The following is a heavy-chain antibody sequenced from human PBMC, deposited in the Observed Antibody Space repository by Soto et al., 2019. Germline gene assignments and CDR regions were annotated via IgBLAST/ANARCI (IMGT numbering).Heavy chain of an antibody. Sequence: EVQLVESGGGLVQTGGSLRLSCAASGFTVSSNYMSWVRQAPGKGLEWVSVIYSGGSTYYADSVKGRFTISRDNSKNTLYLQMNSLRAEDTAVYYCARDTLGLAKPYYYYYMDVWGKGTTVTVSS. CDR3: ARDTLGLAKPYYYYYMDV. V-gene: IGHV3-66*01. CDR2: IYSGGST. J-gene: IGHJ6*03. CDR1: GFTVSSNY.